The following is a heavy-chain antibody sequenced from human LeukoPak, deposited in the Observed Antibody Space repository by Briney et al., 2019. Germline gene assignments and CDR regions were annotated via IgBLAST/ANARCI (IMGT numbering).Heavy chain of an antibody. Sequence: SETLSLTCTVSGGSISSYHWSWIRQPPGKGLEWIGYIYTSGSTNYNPSLKSRVTISVDTSKNQFSLKLSSVTAADTAVYYCARQGQQLVGGNWFDPWGQGTLVTVSS. CDR1: GGSISSYH. CDR3: ARQGQQLVGGNWFDP. CDR2: IYTSGST. V-gene: IGHV4-4*09. D-gene: IGHD6-13*01. J-gene: IGHJ5*02.